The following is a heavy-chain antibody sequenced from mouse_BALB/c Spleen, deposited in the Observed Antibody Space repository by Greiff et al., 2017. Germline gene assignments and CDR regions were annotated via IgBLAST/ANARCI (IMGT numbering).Heavy chain of an antibody. V-gene: IGHV5-12-2*01. CDR1: GFTFSSYT. CDR3: ARHYSSTEDAMDY. D-gene: IGHD1-3*01. CDR2: ISNGGGST. J-gene: IGHJ4*01. Sequence: EVKLMESGGGLVQPGGSLKLSCAASGFTFSSYTMSWVRQTPEKRLEWVAYISNGGGSTYYPDTVKGRFTISRDNAKNTLYLQMSSLKSEDTAMYYCARHYSSTEDAMDYWGQGTSVTVSS.